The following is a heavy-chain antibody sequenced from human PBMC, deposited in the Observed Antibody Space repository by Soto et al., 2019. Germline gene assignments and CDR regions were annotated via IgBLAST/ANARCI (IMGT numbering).Heavy chain of an antibody. D-gene: IGHD6-13*01. CDR2: IYSGGST. CDR1: GFTVSSNY. Sequence: EVQLVESGGGLIQPGGSLRLSCAASGFTVSSNYMSWVRQAPGKGLEWVSVIYSGGSTYYADSVKGRFTISRDNSKNTLYLQMNSLRAEDTAVYYCARVRYSSSWYYYGMDVWGQGITVTVSS. CDR3: ARVRYSSSWYYYGMDV. V-gene: IGHV3-53*01. J-gene: IGHJ6*02.